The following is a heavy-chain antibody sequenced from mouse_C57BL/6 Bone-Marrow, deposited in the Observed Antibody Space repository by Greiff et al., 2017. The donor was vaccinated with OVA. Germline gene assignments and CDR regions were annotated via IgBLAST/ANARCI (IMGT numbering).Heavy chain of an antibody. CDR3: ARSDYYGSRNYFDY. CDR2: IWSGGST. D-gene: IGHD1-1*01. CDR1: GFSLTSYG. J-gene: IGHJ2*01. V-gene: IGHV2-4*01. Sequence: QVQLKESGPGLVQPSQSLSITCTVSGFSLTSYGVHWVRQPPGKGLEWLGVIWSGGSTDYNAAFISRLSISKDNSKSQVFFKMNSLQADDTAIYYCARSDYYGSRNYFDYWGQGTTLTVSS.